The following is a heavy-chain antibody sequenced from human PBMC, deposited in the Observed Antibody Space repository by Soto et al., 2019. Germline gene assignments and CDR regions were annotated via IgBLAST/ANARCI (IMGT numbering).Heavy chain of an antibody. V-gene: IGHV4-59*01. J-gene: IGHJ6*02. Sequence: ETLSLTCTVSGGSISSYYWSWIRQPPGKGLEWIGYIYYSGSTNYNPSLKSRVTISVDTSKNQFSLKLSSVTAADTAVYYCAREGAARPMDYYYGMDVWGQGTTVTVSS. CDR3: AREGAARPMDYYYGMDV. D-gene: IGHD6-6*01. CDR2: IYYSGST. CDR1: GGSISSYY.